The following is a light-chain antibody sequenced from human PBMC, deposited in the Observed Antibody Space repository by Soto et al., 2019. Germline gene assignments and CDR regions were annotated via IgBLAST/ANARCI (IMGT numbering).Light chain of an antibody. Sequence: QSALTQPASVSGSPGQSITISCTGTSSDVGGYNYVSWYQQHPGKAPKLMIYGVSNWPSGVSNRFSGFKSDNTAYLTISGLQAEDEADYYCSSYVSSSTLDVFGTGTKLTVL. J-gene: IGLJ1*01. CDR1: SSDVGGYNY. CDR3: SSYVSSSTLDV. CDR2: GVS. V-gene: IGLV2-14*01.